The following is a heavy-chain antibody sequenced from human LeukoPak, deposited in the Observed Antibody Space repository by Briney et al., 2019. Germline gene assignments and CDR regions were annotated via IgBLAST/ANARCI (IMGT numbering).Heavy chain of an antibody. CDR2: FDPEDGET. D-gene: IGHD3-10*01. Sequence: ASVKVSCKVSGHTLTELSIHRVRQAPGKGLEWMGGFDPEDGETIYAQKFQGRVTMTEDTSTDTAYMELSSLRSEDTAVYYCVTLGWFGEAYGMDVWGQGTTVTVSS. J-gene: IGHJ6*02. CDR1: GHTLTELS. V-gene: IGHV1-24*01. CDR3: VTLGWFGEAYGMDV.